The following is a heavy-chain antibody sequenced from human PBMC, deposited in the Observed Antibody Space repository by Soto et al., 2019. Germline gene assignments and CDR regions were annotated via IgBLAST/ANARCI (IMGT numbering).Heavy chain of an antibody. D-gene: IGHD3-22*01. CDR1: GDYISSLF. J-gene: IGHJ6*02. CDR3: ARTYSSSYSRYPVYYGMDV. V-gene: IGHV4-59*11. CDR2: VYHSGST. Sequence: PSETKSHPCTVFGDYISSLFWSWIRQPPGKGLEWIGCVYHSGSTNYSPSLKRRVSISVDTSKNQFSLRLTSVTAADTAVYYCARTYSSSYSRYPVYYGMDVWGQGTTVTVSS.